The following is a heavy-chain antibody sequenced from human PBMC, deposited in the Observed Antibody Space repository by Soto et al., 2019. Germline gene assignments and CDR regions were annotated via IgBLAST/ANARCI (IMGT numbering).Heavy chain of an antibody. CDR1: GASISSSTYY. D-gene: IGHD1-26*01. V-gene: IGHV4-39*01. CDR3: ATPVRPEVGATLSDPFDV. CDR2: LYSAGNT. J-gene: IGHJ3*01. Sequence: SETLSLTCTVSGASISSSTYYWGWVRQPPGKGLEWIGSLYSAGNTYYNPSLKSRATISVDTSKNQVSLKLTSVTAADTAVFYCATPVRPEVGATLSDPFDVWGLGIMVTVSS.